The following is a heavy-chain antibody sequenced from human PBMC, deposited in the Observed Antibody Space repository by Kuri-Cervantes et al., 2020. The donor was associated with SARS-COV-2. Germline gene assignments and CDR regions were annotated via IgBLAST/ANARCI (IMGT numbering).Heavy chain of an antibody. V-gene: IGHV1-46*01. D-gene: IGHD1-1*01. Sequence: ASVKVSCKASGYTFTSYYMHWVRQAPGQGLEWMGIINPSGGSTSYAQKFQGRVTMTRDTSTSTVYMELSSLRSEDTAVYYCASPLANRPYYYYGMDVWGQGTTVTVSS. CDR2: INPSGGST. J-gene: IGHJ6*02. CDR3: ASPLANRPYYYYGMDV. CDR1: GYTFTSYY.